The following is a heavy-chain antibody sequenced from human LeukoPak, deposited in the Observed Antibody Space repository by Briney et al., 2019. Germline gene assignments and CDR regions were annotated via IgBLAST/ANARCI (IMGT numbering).Heavy chain of an antibody. CDR3: ARENNYYDSSLDY. J-gene: IGHJ4*02. CDR2: IYYNGNT. CDR1: GGSISSYY. D-gene: IGHD3-22*01. V-gene: IGHV4-59*01. Sequence: SETLSLTCTVSGGSISSYYWSWIRQPPGKGLEWIGYIYYNGNTNYNPSLKSRVTISVDASKNQFSLKLSSVTAADTAAYYCARENNYYDSSLDYWGQGTLVTVSS.